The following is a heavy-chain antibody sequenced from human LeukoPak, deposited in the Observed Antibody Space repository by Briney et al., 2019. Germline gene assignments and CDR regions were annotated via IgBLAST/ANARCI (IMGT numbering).Heavy chain of an antibody. CDR2: ISGSGGST. D-gene: IGHD2-2*01. Sequence: GGSLRLSCAASGFTFNNYAMSWVRQAPVKSLEWGSVISGSGGSTSAGGSVKGRFTIARDNSNNTMYLQMNSLRAEETAVYYCAKDRGVIVPAGMATWGQGTLVTVSS. V-gene: IGHV3-23*02. CDR3: AKDRGVIVPAGMAT. J-gene: IGHJ5*02. CDR1: GFTFNNYA.